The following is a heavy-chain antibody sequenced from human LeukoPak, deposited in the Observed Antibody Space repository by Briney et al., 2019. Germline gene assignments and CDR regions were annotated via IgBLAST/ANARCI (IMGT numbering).Heavy chain of an antibody. Sequence: GESLKISCKGSGYSFTSYWIGWVRQMPGKGLEWMGIIYPGDSDTRYSPSFQGQVTISADKSISTAYLQWSSLKASDTAMYYCARLTRPRITMPRVDWFDPWGQGTLVTVSS. D-gene: IGHD3-10*01. CDR2: IYPGDSDT. CDR1: GYSFTSYW. CDR3: ARLTRPRITMPRVDWFDP. V-gene: IGHV5-51*01. J-gene: IGHJ5*02.